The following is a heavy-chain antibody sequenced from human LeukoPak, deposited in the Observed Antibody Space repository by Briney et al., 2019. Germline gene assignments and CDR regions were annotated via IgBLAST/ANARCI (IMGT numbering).Heavy chain of an antibody. V-gene: IGHV4-34*01. D-gene: IGHD1-14*01. CDR3: ARGRKARHYFDY. Sequence: PSETLSLTCAVYGGSFSGYYWSWIRQPPGKGLEWIGEINHSGSTNYNPSLKSRVTISVDTSKNQFSLKLSSVTAADTAVYYCARGRKARHYFDYWGQGTLVTVSS. J-gene: IGHJ4*02. CDR1: GGSFSGYY. CDR2: INHSGST.